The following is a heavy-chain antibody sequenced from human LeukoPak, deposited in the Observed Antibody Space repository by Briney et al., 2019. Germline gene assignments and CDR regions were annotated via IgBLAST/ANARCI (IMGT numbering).Heavy chain of an antibody. D-gene: IGHD2-15*01. CDR1: GGTFSSYA. CDR2: IIPIFGTA. Sequence: SVKVSCKASGGTFSSYAISWVRQAPGQGLEWMGGIIPIFGTANYAQKFQGRVTITADESTSTAYMELSSLRSEDTAVYYCASCGSCYFPATYYYYYMDVWGKGTTVTVSS. V-gene: IGHV1-69*13. CDR3: ASCGSCYFPATYYYYYMDV. J-gene: IGHJ6*03.